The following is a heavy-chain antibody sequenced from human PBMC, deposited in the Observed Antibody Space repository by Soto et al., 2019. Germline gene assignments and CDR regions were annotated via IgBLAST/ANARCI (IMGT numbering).Heavy chain of an antibody. D-gene: IGHD2-8*01. CDR3: AKGTFGKGVSNDY. Sequence: GGSLRLSCGASGFTFRNYAMHWVRQAPGKGLEWAAIIYHDGSNKYYVDSVKGRFTISRDNSKNVVYLQMDSLRPDDTGVYYCAKGTFGKGVSNDYWGQGTLVTVSS. CDR2: IYHDGSNK. V-gene: IGHV3-30*18. J-gene: IGHJ4*01. CDR1: GFTFRNYA.